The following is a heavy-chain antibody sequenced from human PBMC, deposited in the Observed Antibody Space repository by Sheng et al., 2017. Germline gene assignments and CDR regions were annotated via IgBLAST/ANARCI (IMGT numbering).Heavy chain of an antibody. CDR1: GFSFNNYA. Sequence: EVQLVESGGGLVQPGGSLRLSFAASGFSFNNYAMSWVRQAPGKGLEWVSGIGGSGGHTYYADSVQGRFTISRDNSKNTLYLQMSSLRADDTAVYYCAKGRIFGVVNPGLDSWGQGTLVTVSS. D-gene: IGHD3-3*01. CDR2: IGGSGGHT. CDR3: AKGRIFGVVNPGLDS. V-gene: IGHV3-23*04. J-gene: IGHJ4*02.